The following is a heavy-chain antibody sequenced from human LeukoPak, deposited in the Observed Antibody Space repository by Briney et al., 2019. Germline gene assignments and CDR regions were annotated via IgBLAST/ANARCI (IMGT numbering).Heavy chain of an antibody. CDR2: IYYSGST. D-gene: IGHD1-26*01. Sequence: SETLSLTCAVYGGSFSGYYWSWIRQPPGKGLEWIGYIYYSGSTYYNPSLKRRVTISVDTSKNQFSLKLSSVTAADRAVYYCAREAGGSYDYWGQGTPVTVSS. J-gene: IGHJ4*02. CDR3: AREAGGSYDY. V-gene: IGHV4-30-4*08. CDR1: GGSFSGYY.